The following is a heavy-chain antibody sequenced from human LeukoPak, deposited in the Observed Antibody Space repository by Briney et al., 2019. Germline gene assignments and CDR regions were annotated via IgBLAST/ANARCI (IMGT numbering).Heavy chain of an antibody. Sequence: PGGSLRLSCAASGFTFSSYSMNWVRQAPGKGLEWVSYISSSSSTIYYADSVKGRFTISRDKAKNSLNLQMNSLRVEDTAVYYCARDLSDIGAFDVWGQGTMVTVAS. CDR3: ARDLSDIGAFDV. CDR2: ISSSSSTI. V-gene: IGHV3-48*01. D-gene: IGHD5-12*01. CDR1: GFTFSSYS. J-gene: IGHJ3*01.